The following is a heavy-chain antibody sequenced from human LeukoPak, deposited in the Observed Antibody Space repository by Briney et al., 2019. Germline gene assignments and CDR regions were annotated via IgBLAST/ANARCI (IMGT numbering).Heavy chain of an antibody. Sequence: GESLKISCKGSGYSFTSYWIGWVRQMPGKGVEWMGIIYPGDSDTRYNPSFQGQVTISADKSINTAYLQWSSLKASDTAMYYCARLEGRSPPLDAFDIWGQGTMVTVSS. D-gene: IGHD1-14*01. J-gene: IGHJ3*02. V-gene: IGHV5-51*01. CDR1: GYSFTSYW. CDR3: ARLEGRSPPLDAFDI. CDR2: IYPGDSDT.